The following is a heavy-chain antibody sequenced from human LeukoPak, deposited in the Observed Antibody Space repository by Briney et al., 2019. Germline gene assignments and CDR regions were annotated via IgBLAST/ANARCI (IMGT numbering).Heavy chain of an antibody. CDR1: GFTFSSYT. J-gene: IGHJ4*01. CDR2: ISSSGNYI. D-gene: IGHD3-22*01. V-gene: IGHV3-21*06. Sequence: GGSLRLSCAASGFTFSSYTMNWVRQAPGKGLEWVSTISSSGNYIYYAGSVKGRLTISRDNGKNSLYLQMNSLRAEDTAVYYCARCWHSSGYAFDYWGHGTLVTVSS. CDR3: ARCWHSSGYAFDY.